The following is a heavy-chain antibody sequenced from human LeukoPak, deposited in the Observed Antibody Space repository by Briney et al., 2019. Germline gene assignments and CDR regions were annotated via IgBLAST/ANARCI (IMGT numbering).Heavy chain of an antibody. D-gene: IGHD6-19*01. Sequence: GGSLRLSCAASGFTFSSYAMSWVRQAPGKGLEWVSGISGSGGSTNYADSAKGRFTISRDNFKNTLYLQMNSLRAEDTALYYCAKDSSGWYHWFDPWGQGTLVTVSS. V-gene: IGHV3-23*01. CDR1: GFTFSSYA. CDR2: ISGSGGST. CDR3: AKDSSGWYHWFDP. J-gene: IGHJ5*02.